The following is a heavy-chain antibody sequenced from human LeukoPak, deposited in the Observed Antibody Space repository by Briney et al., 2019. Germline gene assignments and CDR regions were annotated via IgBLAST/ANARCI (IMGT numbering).Heavy chain of an antibody. Sequence: MPSETLSLTCTVSGYSISSGYYWGWIRQPPGQGLEWIGSIYHSGSTYYNPSLKSRVTISVDTSKNQFSLKLSSVTAADTAVYYCATTFYATTPYYFDYWGQGTLVTVSS. CDR3: ATTFYATTPYYFDY. D-gene: IGHD1-7*01. CDR1: GYSISSGYY. V-gene: IGHV4-38-2*02. CDR2: IYHSGST. J-gene: IGHJ4*02.